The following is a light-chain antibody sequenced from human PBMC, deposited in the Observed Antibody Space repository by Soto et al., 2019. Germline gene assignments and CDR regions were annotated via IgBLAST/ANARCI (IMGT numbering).Light chain of an antibody. V-gene: IGKV4-1*01. CDR1: QSLLHSNGYNY. CDR2: WAS. J-gene: IGKJ1*01. Sequence: DIVMTQSPLSLPVTPGEPASISCRSSQSLLHSNGYNYLDWYQQKPGQPPKLLLYWASTREFGVPDRFSGSGSGTDFTLTISSLQTEDVAVYYCQQYYTTPRTFGHGTKVDIK. CDR3: QQYYTTPRT.